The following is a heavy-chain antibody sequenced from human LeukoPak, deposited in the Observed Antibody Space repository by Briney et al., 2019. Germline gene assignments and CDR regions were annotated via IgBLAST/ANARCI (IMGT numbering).Heavy chain of an antibody. CDR1: GYTFSGFS. V-gene: IGHV3-21*01. Sequence: GGSLRLSCVASGYTFSGFSINWVRQAPGKGLEWVSSISVRSNYIYYADSVRGRFSISRDDARDSLFLQMNSLRAEDTAGYYCVRLRRNSDTSGYYYYYDFWGQGTLVTVSS. J-gene: IGHJ4*02. D-gene: IGHD3-22*01. CDR2: ISVRSNYI. CDR3: VRLRRNSDTSGYYYYYDF.